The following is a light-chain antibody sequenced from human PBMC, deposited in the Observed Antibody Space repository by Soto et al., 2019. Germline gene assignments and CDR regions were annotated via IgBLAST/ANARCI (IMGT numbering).Light chain of an antibody. Sequence: ETVMTQSPATLSVSPGDRATLSCSASQSVSYNLAWYQQKPGQAPRLLIYDVSTRATGIPTRFTGSGSGTEFTLTISSLQSEDFALYYCQQYNNWPPWTFGQGTKVEIK. V-gene: IGKV3-15*01. CDR2: DVS. CDR3: QQYNNWPPWT. CDR1: QSVSYN. J-gene: IGKJ1*01.